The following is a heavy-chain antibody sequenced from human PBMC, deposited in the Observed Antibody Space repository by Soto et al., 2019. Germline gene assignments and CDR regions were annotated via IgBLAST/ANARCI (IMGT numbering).Heavy chain of an antibody. D-gene: IGHD6-19*01. J-gene: IGHJ4*02. CDR1: GFTFISSF. Sequence: QPGGSLRLSCVASGFTFISSFMGWIRQAPGKGLEWVANINQDGGVTYYVDSVEGRFTISRDNTKDSLYLQMNSLRGEDTAIYYCARYYRGSGRYCFDYWGQGTPVTVSS. V-gene: IGHV3-7*03. CDR3: ARYYRGSGRYCFDY. CDR2: INQDGGVT.